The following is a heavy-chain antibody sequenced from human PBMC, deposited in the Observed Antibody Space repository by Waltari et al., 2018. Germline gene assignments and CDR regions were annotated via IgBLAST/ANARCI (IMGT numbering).Heavy chain of an antibody. J-gene: IGHJ2*01. V-gene: IGHV4-39*01. CDR3: ARHPAMTIMLWYFDL. Sequence: QLQLQESGPGLVKPSETLSLTCTVSGGSISSISSYWGWIRQPPGKGLEWIGSIYYSGSTYYNPSLKSRVTISVDTSKNQFSLKLSSVTAADTAVYYCARHPAMTIMLWYFDLWGRGTLVTVSS. CDR2: IYYSGST. D-gene: IGHD2-8*01. CDR1: GGSISSISSY.